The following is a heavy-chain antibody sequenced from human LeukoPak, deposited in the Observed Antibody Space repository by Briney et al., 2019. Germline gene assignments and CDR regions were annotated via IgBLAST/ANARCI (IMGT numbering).Heavy chain of an antibody. J-gene: IGHJ4*02. CDR2: ISGIGAGT. CDR1: GVTVSGYA. D-gene: IGHD2-8*01. CDR3: AKMVREFYTISYYFDY. V-gene: IGHV3-23*01. Sequence: PGGSLRLSCAASGVTVSGYAMNWVRQAPGKGLEWVSGISGIGAGTYYADSVKGRFTISRDNSKNTLYLQMNSLRADDMAVYYCAKMVREFYTISYYFDYWRQGTLVTVSS.